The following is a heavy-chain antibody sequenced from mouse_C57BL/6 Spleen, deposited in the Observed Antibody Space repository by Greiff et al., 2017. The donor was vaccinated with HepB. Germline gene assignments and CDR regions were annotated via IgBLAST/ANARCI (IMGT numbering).Heavy chain of an antibody. CDR2: ISYDGSN. J-gene: IGHJ1*03. Sequence: VQLKQSGPGLVKPSQSLSLTCSVTGYSITSGYYWNWIRQFPGNKLEWMGYISYDGSNNYNPSLKNRISITRDTSKNQFFLKLNSVTTEDTATYYWARGTTVGYWYFDVWDTGTTVTVSS. D-gene: IGHD1-1*01. CDR1: GYSITSGYY. CDR3: ARGTTVGYWYFDV. V-gene: IGHV3-6*01.